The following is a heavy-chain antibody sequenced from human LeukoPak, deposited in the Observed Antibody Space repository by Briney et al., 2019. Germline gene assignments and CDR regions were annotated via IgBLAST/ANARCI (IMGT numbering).Heavy chain of an antibody. Sequence: SVEVSCKASGGTFSSYAISWVRQAPGQGLEWMGGIIPIFGTANYAQKFQGGVTITTDESTSTAYMELSSLRSEDTAVYYCARDARADSGLDPWGQGTLVTVSS. CDR2: IIPIFGTA. J-gene: IGHJ5*02. CDR3: ARDARADSGLDP. CDR1: GGTFSSYA. V-gene: IGHV1-69*05.